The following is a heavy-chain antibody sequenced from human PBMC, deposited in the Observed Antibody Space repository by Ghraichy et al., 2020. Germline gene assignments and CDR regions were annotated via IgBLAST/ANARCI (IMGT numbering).Heavy chain of an antibody. J-gene: IGHJ4*02. D-gene: IGHD6-6*01. CDR3: AKEGYSSSSTPLIDY. Sequence: GGVLRLSCAASGFTFSSYAMSWVRQAPGKGLEWVSAISGSGGSTYYADSVKGRFTISRDNSKNTLYLQMNSLRAEDTAVYYCAKEGYSSSSTPLIDYWGQGTLVTVSS. CDR2: ISGSGGST. V-gene: IGHV3-23*01. CDR1: GFTFSSYA.